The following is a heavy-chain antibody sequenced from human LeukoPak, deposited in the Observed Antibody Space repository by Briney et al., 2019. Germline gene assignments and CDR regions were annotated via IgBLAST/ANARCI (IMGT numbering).Heavy chain of an antibody. CDR3: ASIYYDSEAFDI. V-gene: IGHV4-59*11. CDR1: GGSISSHY. D-gene: IGHD3-22*01. Sequence: SETLSLTCTVSGGSISSHYWSWIRQPPGKGLGWIGYIYYSGSTNYNPSLKSRVTISVDTSKNQFSLKLSSVTAADTAVYYCASIYYDSEAFDIWGQGTMVTVSS. CDR2: IYYSGST. J-gene: IGHJ3*02.